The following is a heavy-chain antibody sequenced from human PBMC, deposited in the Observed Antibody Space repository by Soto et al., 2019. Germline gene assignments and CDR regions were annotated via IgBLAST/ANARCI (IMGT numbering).Heavy chain of an antibody. CDR2: IIPIFGTA. V-gene: IGHV1-69*13. CDR3: ATRPITMVRGYCYYYYGMDV. CDR1: GGTFSSYA. Sequence: ASVKVSCKASGGTFSSYAISWVRQAPGQGLEWMGGIIPIFGTANYAQKFQGRVTITADESTSTAYMELSSLRSEDMAVYYCATRPITMVRGYCYYYYGMDVWGQGTTVTVSS. J-gene: IGHJ6*02. D-gene: IGHD3-10*01.